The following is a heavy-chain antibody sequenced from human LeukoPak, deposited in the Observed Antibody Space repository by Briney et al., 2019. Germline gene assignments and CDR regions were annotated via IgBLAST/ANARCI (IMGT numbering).Heavy chain of an antibody. Sequence: GGSLRLSCAASGFTFSCYAMSWVRQAPGKGLEWVSAISGSGDSTFYADSVKGRFTISRDNSKNTLYLQMNSLRAEDTAVYYCAKNSGWLAHFDYWGQGTLVTVSS. CDR3: AKNSGWLAHFDY. V-gene: IGHV3-23*01. J-gene: IGHJ4*02. CDR1: GFTFSCYA. CDR2: ISGSGDST. D-gene: IGHD6-19*01.